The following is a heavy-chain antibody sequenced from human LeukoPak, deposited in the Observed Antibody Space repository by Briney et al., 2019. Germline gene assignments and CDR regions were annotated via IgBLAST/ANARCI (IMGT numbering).Heavy chain of an antibody. CDR2: IDWDDDK. CDR3: ARNRNRDSGAYLEH. J-gene: IGHJ4*02. D-gene: IGHD4/OR15-4a*01. V-gene: IGHV2-70*11. Sequence: SGPALVKPTQTLTLTCTVSGFSLSTSGMCVSWIRQPPGKALEWLARIDWDDDKYYNTSLKTRLTISKDTSKNQVVLTMTNMDPVDTATYYCARNRNRDSGAYLEHWGQGTLVTVSS. CDR1: GFSLSTSGMC.